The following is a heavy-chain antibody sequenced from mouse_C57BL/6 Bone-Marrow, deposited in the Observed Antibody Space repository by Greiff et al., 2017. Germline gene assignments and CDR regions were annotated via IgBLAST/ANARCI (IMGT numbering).Heavy chain of an antibody. CDR2: IWSGGST. D-gene: IGHD1-1*01. J-gene: IGHJ3*01. CDR3: ASYYYGSSYFAY. CDR1: GFSLTSYG. V-gene: IGHV2-2*01. Sequence: VQVVESGPGLVQPSQSLSITCTVSGFSLTSYGVHWVRQSPGKGLEWLGVIWSGGSTDYNAAFISRLSISKDNSKSQVFFKMNSLQADDTAIYYCASYYYGSSYFAYWGQGTLVTVSA.